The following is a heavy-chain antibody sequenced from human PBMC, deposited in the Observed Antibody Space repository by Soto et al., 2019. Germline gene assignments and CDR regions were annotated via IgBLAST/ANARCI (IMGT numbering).Heavy chain of an antibody. D-gene: IGHD2-2*01. V-gene: IGHV4-4*02. J-gene: IGHJ5*02. CDR2: IYHSGST. CDR3: ARTVPAATNWFDP. CDR1: GGSISSSNW. Sequence: SETLSFTCAVSGGSISSSNWWSWVRQPPGKGLEWIGEIYHSGSTNYNPSLKSRVTISVDKSKNQFSLKLGPVTAADTAVYYCARTVPAATNWFDPWGQGTLVTVSS.